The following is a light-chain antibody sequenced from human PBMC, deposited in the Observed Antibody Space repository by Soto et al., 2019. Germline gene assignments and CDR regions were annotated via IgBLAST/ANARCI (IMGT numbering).Light chain of an antibody. CDR2: WAS. Sequence: IVMTQSPDSLAVSLGESATINCKSSQSVLYSSNNKNYLAWYQQKPGQPPKLLIYWASTRESGVPDRFSGSGSGTDFTLTISSLQAEDVAVYYCQQYYSTLTFGGGNKVEIX. CDR3: QQYYSTLT. CDR1: QSVLYSSNNKNY. J-gene: IGKJ4*01. V-gene: IGKV4-1*01.